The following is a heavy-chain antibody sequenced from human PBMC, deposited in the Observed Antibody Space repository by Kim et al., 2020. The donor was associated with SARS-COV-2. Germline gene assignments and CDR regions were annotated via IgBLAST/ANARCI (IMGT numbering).Heavy chain of an antibody. V-gene: IGHV4-59*08. CDR3: ARPVGGDPNWYFDL. CDR1: GGSISSYY. D-gene: IGHD3-16*01. J-gene: IGHJ2*01. CDR2: IYYSGST. Sequence: SETLSLTCTVSGGSISSYYWSWIRQPPGRGLEWIGYIYYSGSTNYNPSLKSRVTISVDTSKNQFSLKLSSVTAADTAVYYCARPVGGDPNWYFDLWGRGTLVTVSS.